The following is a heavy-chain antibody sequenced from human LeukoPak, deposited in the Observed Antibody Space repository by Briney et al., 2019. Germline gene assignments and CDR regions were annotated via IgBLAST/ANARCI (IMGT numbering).Heavy chain of an antibody. CDR3: ARKAGGINYGFDYFDF. CDR1: GGSIRNYY. V-gene: IGHV4-4*07. CDR2: IYAGGGT. J-gene: IGHJ4*02. Sequence: SETLSLTCTVSGGSIRNYYWSWIRQPAGKGLEWLGLIYAGGGTNYNPSLKGRGTMSVDTSKNQFSLRLTSMTAADTAVYFCARKAGGINYGFDYFDFWGQGIQVTVSS. D-gene: IGHD3-10*01.